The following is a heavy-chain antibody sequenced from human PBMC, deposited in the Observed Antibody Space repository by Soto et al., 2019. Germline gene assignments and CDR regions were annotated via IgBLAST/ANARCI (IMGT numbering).Heavy chain of an antibody. D-gene: IGHD3-3*01. J-gene: IGHJ6*03. CDR2: IYYSGST. CDR1: GGSISSGGYY. V-gene: IGHV4-31*03. Sequence: PSETLSLTCTVSGGSISSGGYYWSWIRQHPGKGLEWIGYIYYSGSTYYNPSLKSRVTISVDTSKNQFSLKLSSVTAADTAVYYCARRIFTILGPHYYYYMDVWGKGTTVTVSS. CDR3: ARRIFTILGPHYYYYMDV.